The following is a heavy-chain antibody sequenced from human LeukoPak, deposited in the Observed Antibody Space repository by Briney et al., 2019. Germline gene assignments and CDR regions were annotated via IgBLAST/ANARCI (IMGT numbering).Heavy chain of an antibody. Sequence: SVKVSCKASGGTFSSYAISWVRQAPGQGLEWMGRIIPIFGTANCAQKFQGRVTITTDESTITAYMELSSLRSEDTAVYHCTRGDYGGNPWNFDYWGQGTLVTVSS. D-gene: IGHD4-23*01. CDR2: IIPIFGTA. V-gene: IGHV1-69*05. CDR3: TRGDYGGNPWNFDY. J-gene: IGHJ4*02. CDR1: GGTFSSYA.